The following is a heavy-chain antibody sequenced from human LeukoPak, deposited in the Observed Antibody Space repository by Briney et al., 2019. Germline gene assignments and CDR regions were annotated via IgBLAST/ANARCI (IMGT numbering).Heavy chain of an antibody. CDR1: GFTFSIYA. CDR3: ARDDPGWQWLIGTTPNWFDP. V-gene: IGHV3-30-3*01. J-gene: IGHJ5*02. CDR2: ISYDGSNK. Sequence: GGSLRLSCAASGFTFSIYAMHWVRQAPGKGLEWVAVISYDGSNKYYADSVKGRFTISRDNSKNTLYLQMNSLRAEDTAVYYCARDDPGWQWLIGTTPNWFDPWGQGTLVTVSS. D-gene: IGHD6-19*01.